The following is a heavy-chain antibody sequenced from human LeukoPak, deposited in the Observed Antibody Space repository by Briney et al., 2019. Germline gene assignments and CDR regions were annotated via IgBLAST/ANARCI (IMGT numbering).Heavy chain of an antibody. D-gene: IGHD3-10*01. V-gene: IGHV4-59*08. CDR3: ARFYYGSGNYYYYGMDV. CDR1: GGSISSYY. Sequence: SETLSLTCTVSGGSISSYYWSWIRQPPGKGLEWIGYIYYSGSTNYNPSLKSRVTISVDTSKNQFSLKLSSVTAADTAVYYCARFYYGSGNYYYYGMDVWGQGTTVTVSS. J-gene: IGHJ6*02. CDR2: IYYSGST.